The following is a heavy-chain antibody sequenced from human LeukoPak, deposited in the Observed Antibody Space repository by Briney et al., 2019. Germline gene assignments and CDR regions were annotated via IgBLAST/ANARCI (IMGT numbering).Heavy chain of an antibody. CDR1: GYTFTSYD. J-gene: IGHJ4*02. D-gene: IGHD2-2*01. CDR2: MNPNSGNT. V-gene: IGHV1-8*01. CDR3: ARGLDCSSTSCSDY. Sequence: ASVKVSCKASGYTFTSYDINWVRQATGQGLEWMGWMNPNSGNTGYAQKFQGRVTMTRNASISTAYMELSSLRSEDTAVYYCARGLDCSSTSCSDYWGQGTLVTVSS.